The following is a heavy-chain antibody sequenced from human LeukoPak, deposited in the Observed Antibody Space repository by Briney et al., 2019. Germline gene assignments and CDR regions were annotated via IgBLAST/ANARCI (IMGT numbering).Heavy chain of an antibody. CDR3: ARGIRGYYGSGSLDY. CDR1: GGSISSGGYS. V-gene: IGHV4-30-2*01. D-gene: IGHD3-10*01. Sequence: PSETLSLTCAVSGGSISSGGYSWSWIRQPPGKGLEWIGYIYHSGSTYYNPSLKSRVTISVDRSKNQFSLKLSSVTAADTAVYYCARGIRGYYGSGSLDYWGQGTPVTVSS. CDR2: IYHSGST. J-gene: IGHJ4*02.